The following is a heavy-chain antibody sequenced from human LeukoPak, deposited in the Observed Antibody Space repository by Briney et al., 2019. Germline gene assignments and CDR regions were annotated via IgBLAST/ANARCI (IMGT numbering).Heavy chain of an antibody. Sequence: ASVKVSCKASGYTFTGYYMHRVRQAPGQGLEWMGWINPNSGGTNYAQKFQGRVTMTRDTSISTAYMELSRLRSDDTAVYYCARMKRLYDSSGHPYAFDIWGQGTMVTVSS. CDR1: GYTFTGYY. D-gene: IGHD3-22*01. CDR2: INPNSGGT. CDR3: ARMKRLYDSSGHPYAFDI. V-gene: IGHV1-2*02. J-gene: IGHJ3*02.